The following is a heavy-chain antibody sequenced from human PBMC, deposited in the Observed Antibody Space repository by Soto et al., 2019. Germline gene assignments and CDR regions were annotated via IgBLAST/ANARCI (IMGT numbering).Heavy chain of an antibody. CDR1: GFTFSSYW. V-gene: IGHV3-7*03. D-gene: IGHD3-22*01. CDR2: IKQDGSEK. CDR3: ARVGGGPYYYDSSGYLVY. Sequence: EVQLVESGGGLVQPGGSLRLSCAASGFTFSSYWMSWVRQAPGKGLEWVANIKQDGSEKYYVDSVKGRFTISRDNAKNSLYLQMNRLRAEDTAVYYCARVGGGPYYYDSSGYLVYWGQGTLVTVSS. J-gene: IGHJ4*02.